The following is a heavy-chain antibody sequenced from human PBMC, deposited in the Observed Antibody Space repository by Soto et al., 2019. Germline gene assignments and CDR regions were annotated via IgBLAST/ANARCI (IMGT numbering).Heavy chain of an antibody. D-gene: IGHD6-13*01. CDR3: ATQQTLTTFEF. Sequence: QVQLVQSGAEVKKPGSSVKVSCKASGGTFNNYAISWVRQAPGQGLEWMGGIVQIFNTSHFAEKGQGRLTLTADKSTSTAFMELIGLRSDDTAVYFCATQQTLTTFEFWGQGTLVSVSS. CDR1: GGTFNNYA. V-gene: IGHV1-69*06. J-gene: IGHJ4*02. CDR2: IVQIFNTS.